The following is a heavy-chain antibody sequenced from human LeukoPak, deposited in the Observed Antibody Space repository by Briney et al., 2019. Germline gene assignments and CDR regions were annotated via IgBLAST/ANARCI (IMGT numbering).Heavy chain of an antibody. CDR3: ARAVSRDSSSAVFDP. D-gene: IGHD6-13*01. Sequence: PSETLSLTCAVYGGSFSGYYWSWIRQPPGKGLEWIGEINHSGSTNYNPSLKSRVTISVDRSKNQFSLKLSSVTAADTAVYYCARAVSRDSSSAVFDPWGQGTLVTVSS. V-gene: IGHV4-34*01. J-gene: IGHJ5*02. CDR2: INHSGST. CDR1: GGSFSGYY.